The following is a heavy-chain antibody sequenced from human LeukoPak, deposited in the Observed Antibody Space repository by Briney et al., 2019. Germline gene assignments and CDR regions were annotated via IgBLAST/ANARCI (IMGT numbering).Heavy chain of an antibody. V-gene: IGHV3-7*03. CDR2: IKYDGSEK. CDR3: AREPVRKRWFDS. D-gene: IGHD3-10*01. CDR1: GFTFSKYW. J-gene: IGHJ5*01. Sequence: GGSLRLSCTASGFTFSKYWMSWVRQAPGKGLEWVANIKYDGSEKHYVDSVKGRLTISRDNAKNSLYQQMNSLSAEDTAVYYCAREPVRKRWFDSWGQGTLVTVSS.